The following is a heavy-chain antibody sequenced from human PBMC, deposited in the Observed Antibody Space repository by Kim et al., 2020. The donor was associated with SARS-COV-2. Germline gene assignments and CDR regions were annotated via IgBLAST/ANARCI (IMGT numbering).Heavy chain of an antibody. CDR3: ATDREGSGSYVDY. D-gene: IGHD3-10*01. V-gene: IGHV3-30*10. Sequence: HYTDSVSGRFSISRDGSNNTFYLQVNSLRAEDTAVYYCATDREGSGSYVDYWGQGTLVTVSS. J-gene: IGHJ4*02.